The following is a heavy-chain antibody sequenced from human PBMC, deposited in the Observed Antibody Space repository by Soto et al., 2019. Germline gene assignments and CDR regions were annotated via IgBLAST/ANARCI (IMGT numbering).Heavy chain of an antibody. V-gene: IGHV4-61*01. CDR3: ASRNSFCYWFDP. J-gene: IGHJ5*02. CDR1: GASVTTPTYY. CDR2: ISNSGST. D-gene: IGHD2-21*01. Sequence: PSETLSRTCIVSGASVTTPTYYWTWIRQPPGQGLEWIGYISNSGSTNYNPSLKSRITISADTSKNQLSLNLNFVRAADTAVYYCASRNSFCYWFDPWGQGPLVTASS.